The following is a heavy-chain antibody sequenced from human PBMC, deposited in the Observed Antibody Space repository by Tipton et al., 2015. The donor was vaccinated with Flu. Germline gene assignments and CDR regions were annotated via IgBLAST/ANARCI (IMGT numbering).Heavy chain of an antibody. CDR3: AKVEQGSGSGWSFDY. V-gene: IGHV3-23*01. CDR1: GFTFTDYW. J-gene: IGHJ4*02. Sequence: SLRLSCAASGFTFTDYWMSWVRQAPGKGLEWVSAISGSGTSTHYADSVKGRFTISRDNSKNTLYLQMNSLRAEDTAVYYCAKVEQGSGSGWSFDYWGQGTLVTVSS. CDR2: ISGSGTST. D-gene: IGHD6-19*01.